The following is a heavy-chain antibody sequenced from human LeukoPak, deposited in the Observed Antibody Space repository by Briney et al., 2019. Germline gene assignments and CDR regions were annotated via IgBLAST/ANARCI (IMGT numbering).Heavy chain of an antibody. Sequence: GGALRLSCVASGFTFCDLSMTRVRQAPGEGPEWGAAVFGCGFGAYYVHSVKGRFTISRDNSKNTLYLQMNSLRVEDTAVYYCAKFEGHPWGTYRLDYWGLGTLVTVS. CDR3: AKFEGHPWGTYRLDY. V-gene: IGHV3-23*01. CDR1: GFTFCDLS. D-gene: IGHD3-16*02. CDR2: VFGCGFGA. J-gene: IGHJ4*02.